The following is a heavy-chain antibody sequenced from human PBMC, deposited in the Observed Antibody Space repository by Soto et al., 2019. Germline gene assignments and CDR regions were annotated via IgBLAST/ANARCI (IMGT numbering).Heavy chain of an antibody. CDR3: AETIAVGGGLDY. D-gene: IGHD6-19*01. J-gene: IGHJ4*02. CDR1: GFIFNDYY. CDR2: ISSSGRYT. Sequence: QVQLVESGGGLVKPGGSLRLSCAASGFIFNDYYITWVRQAPGKGLEWLSYISSSGRYTNYADSVKGRFTISRDNAEKSAYLQMTSLRVEDTAIYYCAETIAVGGGLDYWGQGTLVTVPS. V-gene: IGHV3-11*05.